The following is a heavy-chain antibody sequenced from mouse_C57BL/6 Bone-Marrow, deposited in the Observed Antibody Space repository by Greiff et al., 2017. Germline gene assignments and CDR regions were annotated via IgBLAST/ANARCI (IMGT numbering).Heavy chain of an antibody. D-gene: IGHD2-3*01. CDR2: ISDGGSYT. V-gene: IGHV5-4*03. CDR3: ARDGWWYFDV. Sequence: EVKLVESGGGLVKPGGSLKLSCAASGFTFSSYAMSWVRQTPEKRLAWVATISDGGSYTYYPDNVKGRFTNSRDNAKNNLYLQMSHLKSEDTAMYYCARDGWWYFDVWGSGTTVTVSS. CDR1: GFTFSSYA. J-gene: IGHJ1*01.